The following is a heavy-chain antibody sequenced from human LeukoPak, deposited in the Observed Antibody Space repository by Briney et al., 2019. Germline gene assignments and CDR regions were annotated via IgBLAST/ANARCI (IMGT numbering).Heavy chain of an antibody. Sequence: SVKVSCKASGGTFSSYAISWVRQAPGQGLEWMGGIIPIFGTANYAQKFQGRVTITTDESTSTAYMELSSLRSEDTAVYYCASGSVAAAEYAEYFQHWGRGTLVTVSS. CDR1: GGTFSSYA. D-gene: IGHD6-13*01. CDR3: ASGSVAAAEYAEYFQH. CDR2: IIPIFGTA. V-gene: IGHV1-69*05. J-gene: IGHJ1*01.